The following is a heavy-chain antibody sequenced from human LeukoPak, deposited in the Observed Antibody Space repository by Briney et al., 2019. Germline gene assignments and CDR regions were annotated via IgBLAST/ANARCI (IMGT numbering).Heavy chain of an antibody. D-gene: IGHD5-24*01. Sequence: SVKVSCKASGGTFSSYAISWVRQAPGQGLEWMGGIIPIFGTAHYAQTFQGRVTITTDASTSTVYMELNSLRSEDTAVYYCAREGGVEMATNWYFDPWGRGTLVTVSS. V-gene: IGHV1-69*05. J-gene: IGHJ2*01. CDR3: AREGGVEMATNWYFDP. CDR2: IIPIFGTA. CDR1: GGTFSSYA.